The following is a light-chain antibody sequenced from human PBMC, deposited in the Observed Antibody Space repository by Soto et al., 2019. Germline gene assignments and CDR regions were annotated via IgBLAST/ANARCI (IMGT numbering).Light chain of an antibody. CDR2: GTS. CDR3: QQYDNSPFT. Sequence: EVVLTQSPGTLSLSQGESATLSCRASQSVSGMYLAWYQKKPGQAPRLLIYGTSNRATGIPDRFSSSGSGTDFTLTIRRLEPEDFAMYFCQQYDNSPFTFGPGTKVDIK. V-gene: IGKV3-20*01. J-gene: IGKJ3*01. CDR1: QSVSGMY.